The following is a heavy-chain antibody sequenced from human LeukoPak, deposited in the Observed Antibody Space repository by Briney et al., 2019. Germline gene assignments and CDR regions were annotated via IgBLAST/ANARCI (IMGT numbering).Heavy chain of an antibody. CDR1: GGSFSGYY. CDR3: ATAAAGNWSDP. CDR2: INHSGST. D-gene: IGHD6-13*01. V-gene: IGHV4-34*01. Sequence: PSETLPLTCAVYGGSFSGYYWSWIRQPPGKGLEWIGEINHSGSTNYNPSLKSRVTISVDTSKNQFSLKLSSVTAADTAVYYCATAAAGNWSDPWGQGTLVTVSS. J-gene: IGHJ5*02.